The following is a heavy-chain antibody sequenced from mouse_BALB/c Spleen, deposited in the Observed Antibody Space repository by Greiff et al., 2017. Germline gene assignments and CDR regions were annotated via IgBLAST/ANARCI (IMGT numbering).Heavy chain of an antibody. CDR2: ILPGSGST. V-gene: IGHV1-9*01. Sequence: QVQLQQSGAELMKPGASVKISCKATGYTFSSYWIEWVKQRPGHGLEWIGEILPGSGSTNYNEKFKGKATFTADTSSNTAYMQLSGLTSEDSAVYYCARGGVYGGFAYWGQGTLVTVSA. CDR3: ARGGVYGGFAY. CDR1: GYTFSSYW. J-gene: IGHJ3*01. D-gene: IGHD1-1*02.